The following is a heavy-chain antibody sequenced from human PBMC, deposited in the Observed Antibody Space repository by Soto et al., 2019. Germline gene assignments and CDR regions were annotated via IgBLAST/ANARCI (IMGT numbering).Heavy chain of an antibody. CDR2: IYNSGST. J-gene: IGHJ4*02. Sequence: PSETLSLTCTVSGGSISSYYWSWIRQPPGKGLEWIGYIYNSGSTNYNPSLKSRVTISVDTSKNQISLKLNSVTAADTAVYYCARDQGIAVAVFDYWGQGTLVTVSS. CDR3: ARDQGIAVAVFDY. CDR1: GGSISSYY. V-gene: IGHV4-59*01. D-gene: IGHD6-19*01.